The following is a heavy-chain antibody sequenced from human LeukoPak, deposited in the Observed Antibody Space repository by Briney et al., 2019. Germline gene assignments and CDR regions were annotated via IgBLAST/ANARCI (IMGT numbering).Heavy chain of an antibody. V-gene: IGHV4-39*01. CDR3: ARQVGWLQYTVWFDY. J-gene: IGHJ4*02. D-gene: IGHD5-24*01. Sequence: KPSETLSLTCTVSGGSISSSSYYWGWIRQPPGKGLEWIGSIYYSGSTYYNPSLKSRVTISVDTSKNQFSLKLSSVTAADTAVYYCARQVGWLQYTVWFDYWGQGTLVTVSS. CDR2: IYYSGST. CDR1: GGSISSSSYY.